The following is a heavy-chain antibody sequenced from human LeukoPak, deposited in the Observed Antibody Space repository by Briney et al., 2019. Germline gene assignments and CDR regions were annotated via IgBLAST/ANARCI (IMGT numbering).Heavy chain of an antibody. J-gene: IGHJ4*02. CDR1: GFTFDDYA. D-gene: IGHD3-3*01. Sequence: GRSLRLSCAASGFTFDDYAMHWVRQAPGKGLEWVSGISWNSGSIGYADSVKGRFTISRDNAKNSLYLQMNSLRAEDTALYHCAKASFDFWSGYFDYWGQGTLVTVSS. V-gene: IGHV3-9*01. CDR2: ISWNSGSI. CDR3: AKASFDFWSGYFDY.